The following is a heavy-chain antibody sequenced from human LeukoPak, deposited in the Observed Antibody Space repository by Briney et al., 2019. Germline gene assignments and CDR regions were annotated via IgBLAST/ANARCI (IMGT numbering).Heavy chain of an antibody. J-gene: IGHJ5*02. CDR3: ATRGLYCGSGRCFFANWFDP. Sequence: SETLSLTCSVSGGSISKSNHYWGWIRQPPGKGLEWIGSIYYSGSTYYNPSLKSRVTISVDTSKNHFSLRLTSVTAADTAVYYCATRGLYCGSGRCFFANWFDPWGQGALVTVSS. CDR2: IYYSGST. CDR1: GGSISKSNHY. D-gene: IGHD2-15*01. V-gene: IGHV4-39*02.